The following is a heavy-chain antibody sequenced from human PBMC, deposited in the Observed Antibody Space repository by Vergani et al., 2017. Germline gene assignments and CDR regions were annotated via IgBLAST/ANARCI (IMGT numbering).Heavy chain of an antibody. Sequence: QVQLQQWGGGLLTPSETLSLTCVVNGGSFTSYHWTWIRQSPGEGLEWVGDIDHTGRPDYNPTFKSRLTMSVYKCLNQFSLTLNSVTATDTAIYFCARVNTETNVHLYYDYYTDVWGQGTAVTVS. J-gene: IGHJ6*03. V-gene: IGHV4-34*01. CDR2: IDHTGRP. D-gene: IGHD4-11*01. CDR1: GGSFTSYH. CDR3: ARVNTETNVHLYYDYYTDV.